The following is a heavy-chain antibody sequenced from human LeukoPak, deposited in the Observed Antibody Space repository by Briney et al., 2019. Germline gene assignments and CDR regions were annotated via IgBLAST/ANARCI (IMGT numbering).Heavy chain of an antibody. CDR1: GGTFSSYA. V-gene: IGHV1-69*05. J-gene: IGHJ4*02. D-gene: IGHD5-18*01. Sequence: GSSVKVSCKASGGTFSSYAISWVRQAPGQGLEWMGRIIPIFGTANYAQKFQGRVTITTDESTNTAYMELSSLRSEDTAVYYCARDRPRGYSYGFPDYWGQGTLVTVSS. CDR2: IIPIFGTA. CDR3: ARDRPRGYSYGFPDY.